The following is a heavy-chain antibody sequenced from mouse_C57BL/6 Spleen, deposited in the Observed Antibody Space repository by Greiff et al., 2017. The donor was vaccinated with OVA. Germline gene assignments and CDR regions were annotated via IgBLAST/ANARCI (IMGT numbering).Heavy chain of an antibody. D-gene: IGHD3-3*01. CDR2: ISDGGSYT. Sequence: EVKLMESGGGLVKPGGSLKLSCAASGFTFSSYAMSWVRQTPEKRLEWVATISDGGSYTYYPDNVKGRFTISRDNAKNNLYLQMSHLKSEDTAMYYCARGGDADSHYYAMDYWGQGTSVTVSS. J-gene: IGHJ4*01. CDR1: GFTFSSYA. V-gene: IGHV5-4*03. CDR3: ARGGDADSHYYAMDY.